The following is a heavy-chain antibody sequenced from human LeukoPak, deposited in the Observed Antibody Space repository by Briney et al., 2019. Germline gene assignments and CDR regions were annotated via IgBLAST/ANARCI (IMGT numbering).Heavy chain of an antibody. CDR1: GFTFINYW. V-gene: IGHV3-74*01. Sequence: GGSLRLSCAASGFTFINYWMVWVRQAPGKGLLWVSRINSDGSSTTYADSVKGRFTISRDNAKSTVYLQMNSLRAEDTAVYYCARGPYSSNWYVDYWGQGTLVTVAS. CDR3: ARGPYSSNWYVDY. J-gene: IGHJ4*02. CDR2: INSDGSST. D-gene: IGHD6-13*01.